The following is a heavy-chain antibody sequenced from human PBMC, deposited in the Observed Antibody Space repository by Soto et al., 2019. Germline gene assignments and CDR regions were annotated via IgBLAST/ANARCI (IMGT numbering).Heavy chain of an antibody. CDR1: VYTFTGYY. V-gene: IGHV1-2*04. CDR2: INPNSGGT. CDR3: ATSRVSIAVAGETEYYFDY. J-gene: IGHJ4*02. D-gene: IGHD6-19*01. Sequence: ASVKVSCKSSVYTFTGYYMHWVRQAPGQGLEWMGWINPNSGGTNYAQKFQGWVTMTRDTSISTAYMELSRLRSDDTAVYYCATSRVSIAVAGETEYYFDYWGQGTLVTVSS.